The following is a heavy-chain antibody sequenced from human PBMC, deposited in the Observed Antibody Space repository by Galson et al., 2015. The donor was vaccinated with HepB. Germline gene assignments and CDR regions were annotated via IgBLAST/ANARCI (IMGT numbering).Heavy chain of an antibody. CDR1: GYTLTELS. Sequence: SVKVSCKVSGYTLTELSMHWVRQAPGKGLEWMGGFDPEDGETIYAQKFQGRVTMTEDTSTDTAYMELSSLRSEDTAVYYCATDLNVWRDAFDIWGQGTMVTVSS. CDR3: ATDLNVWRDAFDI. J-gene: IGHJ3*02. CDR2: FDPEDGET. D-gene: IGHD2-21*01. V-gene: IGHV1-24*01.